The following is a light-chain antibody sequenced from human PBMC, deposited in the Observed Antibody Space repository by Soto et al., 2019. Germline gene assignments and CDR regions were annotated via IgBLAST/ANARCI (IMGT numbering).Light chain of an antibody. CDR1: QDINKN. Sequence: DIQMTQSPSSLSASVAGRVTITCQASQDINKNLIWYQQKPGKAPKLLIYDASDLETGVPSRFSGSGSGTGFTFTISSLQPEDFATYYCQQYESLPLTFGQGTRLEIK. V-gene: IGKV1-33*01. J-gene: IGKJ5*01. CDR3: QQYESLPLT. CDR2: DAS.